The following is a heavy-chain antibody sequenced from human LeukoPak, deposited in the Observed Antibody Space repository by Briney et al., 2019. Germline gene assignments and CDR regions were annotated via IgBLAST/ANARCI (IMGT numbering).Heavy chain of an antibody. V-gene: IGHV1-2*02. D-gene: IGHD2-2*02. Sequence: ASVKVSCKASGYTFTIYYMHWVRQAPGQGLEWMGWINPNSGATSYAQRFQGRVTMTRDTSISTAYMELSGLTSDDTAVYYCARNPPYCTGTSCYNDYWGQGTLVTVPS. J-gene: IGHJ4*02. CDR1: GYTFTIYY. CDR2: INPNSGAT. CDR3: ARNPPYCTGTSCYNDY.